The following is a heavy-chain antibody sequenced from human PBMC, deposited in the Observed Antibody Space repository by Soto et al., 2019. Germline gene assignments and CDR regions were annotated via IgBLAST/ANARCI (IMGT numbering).Heavy chain of an antibody. D-gene: IGHD3-10*01. Sequence: QVQLQESGPGLVKPSQTLSLTCTVSGGSISSGGYYWSWIRQHPGKGLEWIGYIYYSGSTYYNPSLKSRVTISVDTSKNQFSLKLSAVTAADTAVYYCARGSTMVRGVIFSPYFDYWGQGTLVTVSS. CDR3: ARGSTMVRGVIFSPYFDY. CDR1: GGSISSGGYY. V-gene: IGHV4-31*03. CDR2: IYYSGST. J-gene: IGHJ4*02.